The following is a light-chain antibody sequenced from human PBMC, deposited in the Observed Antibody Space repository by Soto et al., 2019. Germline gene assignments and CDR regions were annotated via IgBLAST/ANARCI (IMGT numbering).Light chain of an antibody. CDR2: GAS. V-gene: IGKV3-20*01. CDR1: QSVSSSY. Sequence: EIVLPQSPGTLTLSPGERATLSCRASQSVSSSYLAWYQQKPGQAPRLLIYGASSRATGIPDRFSVSGSGTDFTLTISRLEHEDFAVYYCQQYGSAPLTFGQGTKVEIK. CDR3: QQYGSAPLT. J-gene: IGKJ1*01.